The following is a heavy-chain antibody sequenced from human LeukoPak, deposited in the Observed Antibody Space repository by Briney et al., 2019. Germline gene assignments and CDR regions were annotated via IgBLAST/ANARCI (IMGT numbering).Heavy chain of an antibody. CDR3: ARRGAPSAVAGRGYFDY. CDR1: GGSFSGYY. V-gene: IGHV4-34*01. D-gene: IGHD6-19*01. CDR2: INHSGST. J-gene: IGHJ4*02. Sequence: PSETLSLTCAVYGGSFSGYYWSWIRQPPGKGLEWIGEINHSGSTNYNPSLKSRVTISVDTSKNQFSLKLSSVTAADTAVYYCARRGAPSAVAGRGYFDYWGQGTLVTVSS.